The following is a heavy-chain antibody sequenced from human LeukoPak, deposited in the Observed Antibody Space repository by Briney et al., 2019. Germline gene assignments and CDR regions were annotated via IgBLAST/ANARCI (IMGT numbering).Heavy chain of an antibody. CDR3: ARDVGRYCSSTSCYTDWFDP. V-gene: IGHV1-2*02. D-gene: IGHD2-2*02. J-gene: IGHJ5*02. CDR1: GYTFTGYY. Sequence: GASVKVSCKASGYTFTGYYMHWVRQAPGQGLEWMGWINPNSGGTNYAQKFQGRVTMTRDTSISTAYMELSRLRSDDTAVYYCARDVGRYCSSTSCYTDWFDPWGQGTLVTVSS. CDR2: INPNSGGT.